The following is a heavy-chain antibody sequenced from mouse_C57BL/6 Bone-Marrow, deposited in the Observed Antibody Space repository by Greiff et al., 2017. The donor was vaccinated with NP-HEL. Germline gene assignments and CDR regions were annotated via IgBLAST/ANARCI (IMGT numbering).Heavy chain of an antibody. Sequence: QVQLQQSGPELVKPGASVKISCKASGYAFSSSWMNWVKQRPGKGLEWIGRIYPGDGDTNYNGKFKGKATLTADKSSSTAYMQLSSLTSEDSAVYFCARSVTTVVATPAWFAYWGQGTLVTVSA. CDR2: IYPGDGDT. CDR1: GYAFSSSW. V-gene: IGHV1-82*01. CDR3: ARSVTTVVATPAWFAY. J-gene: IGHJ3*01. D-gene: IGHD1-1*01.